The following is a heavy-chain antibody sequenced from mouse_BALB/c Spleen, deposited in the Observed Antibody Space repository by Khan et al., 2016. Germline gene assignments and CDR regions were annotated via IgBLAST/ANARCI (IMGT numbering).Heavy chain of an antibody. CDR1: GYSITSDYY. Sequence: EVELVESGPGLVKPSQSLSLTCSVTGYSITSDYYWNWIRQFPGNKLEWMGDRSYDGTDNDNLLLKNRLSLPRDTSKNQFFLNLNSVTTEDTATYYYPRDLHPGRSSYFDSFGQVSPLTLSS. J-gene: IGHJ2*01. CDR3: PRDLHPGRSSYFDS. V-gene: IGHV3-6*02. CDR2: RSYDGTD.